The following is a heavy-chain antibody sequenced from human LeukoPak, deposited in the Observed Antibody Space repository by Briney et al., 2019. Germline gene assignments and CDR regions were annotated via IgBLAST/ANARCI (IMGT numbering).Heavy chain of an antibody. J-gene: IGHJ6*04. CDR3: AGAMEGRYCSGTGCYGSYYYYYGMDV. Sequence: ASVKPCCYASAYTFTSYAMNWVRHAPAQGLEWMGWTNTNTGNTTYAQGFTGRFVFSLDTSVSTEYLQVCSLKAEDTAVYCCAGAMEGRYCSGTGCYGSYYYYYGMDVWGKGTTVTVSS. CDR1: AYTFTSYA. D-gene: IGHD2-2*01. V-gene: IGHV7-4-1*01. CDR2: TNTNTGNT.